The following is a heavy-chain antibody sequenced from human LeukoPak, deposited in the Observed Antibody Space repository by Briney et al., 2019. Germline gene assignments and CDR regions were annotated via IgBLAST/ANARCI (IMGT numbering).Heavy chain of an antibody. J-gene: IGHJ4*02. CDR2: INPNSGAT. Sequence: VASVKVSCKFSGYTFIDYYIHWVRQAPGQGLEWMGWINPNSGATKYAQKFQGRLSMTRDTSINTAYMDLTNLRSDDTGIFYCARVKKLLPEFEFWGQGTLVTVSS. CDR1: GYTFIDYY. V-gene: IGHV1-2*02. CDR3: ARVKKLLPEFEF. D-gene: IGHD2-21*02.